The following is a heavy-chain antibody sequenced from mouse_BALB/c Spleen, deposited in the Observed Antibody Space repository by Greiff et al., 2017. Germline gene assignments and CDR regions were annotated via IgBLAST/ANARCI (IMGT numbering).Heavy chain of an antibody. CDR2: IWGDGST. CDR3: ARGNGYSYYAMDY. Sequence: VMLVESGPGLVAPSQSLSITCTVSGFSLTGYGVNWVRQPPGKGLEWLGMIWGDGSTDYNSALKSRLSISKDNSKSQVFLKMNSLQTDDTARYYCARGNGYSYYAMDYWGQGTSVTVSS. D-gene: IGHD2-3*01. J-gene: IGHJ4*01. V-gene: IGHV2-6-7*01. CDR1: GFSLTGYG.